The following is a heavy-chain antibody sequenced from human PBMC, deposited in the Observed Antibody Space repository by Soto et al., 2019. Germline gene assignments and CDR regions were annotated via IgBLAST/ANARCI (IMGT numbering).Heavy chain of an antibody. V-gene: IGHV4-31*03. CDR1: GGSISSGGYY. J-gene: IGHJ4*02. CDR2: IYYSGST. Sequence: SETLSLTCTVSGGSISSGGYYWSWIRQHPGKGLEWIGYIYYSGSTYYNPSLKSRVTISVDTSKNQFSLKLSSVTAADTAVYYCARDVYSYGLGYYFDYWGQGTLVTVSS. CDR3: ARDVYSYGLGYYFDY. D-gene: IGHD5-18*01.